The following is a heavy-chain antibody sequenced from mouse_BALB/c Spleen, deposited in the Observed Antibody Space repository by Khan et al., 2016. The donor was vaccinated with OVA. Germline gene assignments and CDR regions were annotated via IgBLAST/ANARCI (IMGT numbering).Heavy chain of an antibody. D-gene: IGHD1-1*01. J-gene: IGHJ3*01. CDR3: ARAFYYGAWFAY. CDR2: IWAGGST. V-gene: IGHV2-9*02. Sequence: VELVESGPGLVAPSQTLSITCTVSGFSLTSYGVHWVRQPPGKGLEWLGVIWAGGSTNHNSALMSRLSISKDNSKSQVFLKMNSLQTDDTAMYSCARAFYYGAWFAYWGQGTLVTVSA. CDR1: GFSLTSYG.